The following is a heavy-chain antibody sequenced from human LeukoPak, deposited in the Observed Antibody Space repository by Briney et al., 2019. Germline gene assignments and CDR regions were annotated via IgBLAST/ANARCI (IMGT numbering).Heavy chain of an antibody. D-gene: IGHD3-10*01. CDR2: ISSSSSYI. CDR1: GFTFSSYS. V-gene: IGHV3-21*01. Sequence: GGSLRLSCAASGFTFSSYSMNWVRQAPGKGLEWVSSISSSSSYIYYADSVKGRFTISRHNAKNSLYLQMNSLRAEDTAVYYRARDNYGSGSYSWSKRLDYWGQGTLVTVSS. J-gene: IGHJ4*02. CDR3: ARDNYGSGSYSWSKRLDY.